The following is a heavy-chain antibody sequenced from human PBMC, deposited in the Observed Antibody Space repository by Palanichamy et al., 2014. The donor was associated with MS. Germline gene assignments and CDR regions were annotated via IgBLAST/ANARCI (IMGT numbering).Heavy chain of an antibody. CDR2: IKQDGSEK. D-gene: IGHD6-19*01. J-gene: IGHJ4*02. Sequence: EVQLVESGGGLVQPGGSLRLSCAASGFTFRSYWMSWVRQAPGKGLEWVANIKQDGSEKYYVDSVKGRFTISRDNAKNSLYLQMNSLRAEDTAVYYCARDQEYSSGLDYWGQGTLVTVSS. V-gene: IGHV3-7*01. CDR1: GFTFRSYW. CDR3: ARDQEYSSGLDY.